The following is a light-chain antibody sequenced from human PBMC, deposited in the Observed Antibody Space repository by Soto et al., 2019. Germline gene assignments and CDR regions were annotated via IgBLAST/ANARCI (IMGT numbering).Light chain of an antibody. J-gene: IGLJ1*01. Sequence: QSVLTQPPSVSGAPGPRVTISCTGTSSNTGAGNDVNWYQQLPGTAPKLLIYGNSNRPSGVPDRFSGSKSGTSASLAIAGLQAEDEADYYCQSYNSSLSGDDVFGTGTKVTVL. CDR3: QSYNSSLSGDDV. CDR1: SSNTGAGND. V-gene: IGLV1-40*01. CDR2: GNS.